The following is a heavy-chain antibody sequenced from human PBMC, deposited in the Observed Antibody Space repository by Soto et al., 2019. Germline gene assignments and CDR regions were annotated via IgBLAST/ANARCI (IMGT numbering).Heavy chain of an antibody. Sequence: ASVKVSCKASGYTFTSYGISWVRQAPGQGLEWMGGIIPIFGTANYAQKFQGRVTITADESTSTAYMELSSLRSEDTAVYYCARQPDSSGSEFDYWGQGTLVTVSS. J-gene: IGHJ4*02. D-gene: IGHD3-22*01. CDR3: ARQPDSSGSEFDY. V-gene: IGHV1-69*13. CDR2: IIPIFGTA. CDR1: GYTFTSYG.